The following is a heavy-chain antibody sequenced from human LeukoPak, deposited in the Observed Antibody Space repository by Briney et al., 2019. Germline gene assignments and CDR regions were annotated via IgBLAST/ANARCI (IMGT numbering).Heavy chain of an antibody. CDR1: GGTFSSYA. Sequence: GASVKVSCKASGGTFSSYAISWVRQAPGQGLEWMGRIIPILGIANYAQKSQGRVTITADKSTSTAYMELSSLRSEDTAVYYCARGGTAWFGELFAFDIWGQGTMVTVSS. V-gene: IGHV1-69*04. CDR2: IIPILGIA. CDR3: ARGGTAWFGELFAFDI. J-gene: IGHJ3*02. D-gene: IGHD3-10*01.